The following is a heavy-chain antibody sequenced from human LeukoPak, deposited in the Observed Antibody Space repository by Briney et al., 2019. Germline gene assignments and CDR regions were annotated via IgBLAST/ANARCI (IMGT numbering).Heavy chain of an antibody. CDR1: GGTFSSYA. V-gene: IGHV1-69*06. Sequence: SVKVSCKASGGTFSSYAISWVRQAPGQGLEWMGGIIPIFGTANYAQKFQGRVTITADKSTSTAYMELSSLRSEDTAVYYCARGQSKYRRGNYWFDPWGQGTLVTVSS. D-gene: IGHD4-23*01. CDR3: ARGQSKYRRGNYWFDP. CDR2: IIPIFGTA. J-gene: IGHJ5*02.